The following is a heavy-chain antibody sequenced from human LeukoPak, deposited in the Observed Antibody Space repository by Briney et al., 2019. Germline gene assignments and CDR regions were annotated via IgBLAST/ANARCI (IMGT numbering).Heavy chain of an antibody. J-gene: IGHJ5*02. D-gene: IGHD4-17*01. Sequence: ASVKVSCKASGYTFTGYYIHWVRQAPGQGLEWMGWINANSGDTNYAQNFQDWVTMTRDTSIGTAYMELSRLRSDDTAVYYCARGYGEPNWFGPWGQGTLVTVSS. CDR2: INANSGDT. CDR3: ARGYGEPNWFGP. V-gene: IGHV1-2*04. CDR1: GYTFTGYY.